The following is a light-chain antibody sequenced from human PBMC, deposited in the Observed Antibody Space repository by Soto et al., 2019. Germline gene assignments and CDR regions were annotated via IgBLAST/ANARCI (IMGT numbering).Light chain of an antibody. Sequence: EMVLTQSPGTLSLTPGERATLSCMASQSVSSSYLAWYQQKPGQAPRLLIYGASSRATGIPDRFSGSGSGTDFTLTISRLEPEDFAVYYCQQYGSSRWTFGQGTKVDIK. V-gene: IGKV3-20*01. CDR2: GAS. CDR1: QSVSSSY. CDR3: QQYGSSRWT. J-gene: IGKJ1*01.